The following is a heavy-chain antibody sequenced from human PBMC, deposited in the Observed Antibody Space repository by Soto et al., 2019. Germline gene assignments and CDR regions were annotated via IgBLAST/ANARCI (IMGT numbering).Heavy chain of an antibody. CDR3: ARLWDYDFWSGYLSAGVY. D-gene: IGHD3-3*01. J-gene: IGHJ4*02. V-gene: IGHV4-39*01. CDR2: IYYSGST. Sequence: QLQLQESGPGLVKPSETLSLTCTVSGGSISSSSYYWGWIRQPPGKGLEWIGSIYYSGSTYYNPSRKIRVTISVDTSKNQFSLKLSSVTAADTAVYYCARLWDYDFWSGYLSAGVYWGQGTLVTVSS. CDR1: GGSISSSSYY.